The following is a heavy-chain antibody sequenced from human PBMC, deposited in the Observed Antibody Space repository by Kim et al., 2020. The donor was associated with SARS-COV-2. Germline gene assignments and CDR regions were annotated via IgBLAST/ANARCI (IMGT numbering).Heavy chain of an antibody. CDR1: GGSISSYY. V-gene: IGHV4-59*13. Sequence: SETLSLTCTVSGGSISSYYWSWIRQPPGKGLEWIGYIYYSGSTNYNPSLKSRVTISVDTSKNQFSLKLSSVTAADTAVYYCARGAPPRYYDFWSGYYPPGFNWFDPWGQGTLVTVSS. J-gene: IGHJ5*02. D-gene: IGHD3-3*01. CDR2: IYYSGST. CDR3: ARGAPPRYYDFWSGYYPPGFNWFDP.